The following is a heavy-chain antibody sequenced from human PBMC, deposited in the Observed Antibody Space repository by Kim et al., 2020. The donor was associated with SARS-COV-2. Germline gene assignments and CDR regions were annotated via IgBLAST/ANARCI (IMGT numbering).Heavy chain of an antibody. V-gene: IGHV4-34*01. D-gene: IGHD3-10*01. CDR2: INHSGST. CDR1: GGSFSGYY. Sequence: SETLSLTCAVYGGSFSGYYWSWIRQPPGKGLEWIGEINHSGSTKYNPSLKSRLTISVDTSKKQFSLKLTSVTAADTTVYYCARIGYGSGSFDYWGQGTLVTVSS. CDR3: ARIGYGSGSFDY. J-gene: IGHJ4*02.